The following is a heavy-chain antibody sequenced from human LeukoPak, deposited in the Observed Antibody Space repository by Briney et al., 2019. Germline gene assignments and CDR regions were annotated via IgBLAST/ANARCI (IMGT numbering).Heavy chain of an antibody. V-gene: IGHV1-18*01. CDR2: ISAYNGNT. CDR1: GYTFTSYG. D-gene: IGHD3-10*01. CDR3: ARDWGSRVEYYGSGSYRTFWFDP. Sequence: ASVKVSCKASGYTFTSYGISWVRQAPGQGLEWKGWISAYNGNTNYAQKLQGRVTMTTDTSTSTAYMELRSLRSDDTAVYYCARDWGSRVEYYGSGSYRTFWFDPWGQGTLVTVSS. J-gene: IGHJ5*02.